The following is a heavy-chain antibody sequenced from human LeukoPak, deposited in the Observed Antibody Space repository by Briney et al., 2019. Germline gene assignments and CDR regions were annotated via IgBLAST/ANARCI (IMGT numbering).Heavy chain of an antibody. CDR2: INPSGGSA. CDR1: GYSFTSYF. CDR3: ARMTTVTTGLDY. Sequence: GASVKVSCKASGYSFTSYFIHWVRQAPGQGREWMGIINPSGGSANYAQKFQGRVTMTRDMSTSTVYMELSSLRSEDTAVYYCARMTTVTTGLDYWGQGTLVTVSS. V-gene: IGHV1-46*01. D-gene: IGHD4-17*01. J-gene: IGHJ4*02.